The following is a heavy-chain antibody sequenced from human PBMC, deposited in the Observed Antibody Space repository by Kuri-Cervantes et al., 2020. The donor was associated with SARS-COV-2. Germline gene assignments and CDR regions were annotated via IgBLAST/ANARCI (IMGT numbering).Heavy chain of an antibody. CDR1: GYSISSGYY. J-gene: IGHJ3*02. D-gene: IGHD1-26*01. CDR3: ARGELLFPSDAFDI. CDR2: IYHSGST. Sequence: SETLSLTCTVSGYSISSGYYWGWIRQPPGKGLEWIGSIYHSGSTYYNPSLKSRVTISIDTSKNQFSLKLSSVTAADTAVYYCARGELLFPSDAFDIWGQGTMVTVSS. V-gene: IGHV4-38-2*02.